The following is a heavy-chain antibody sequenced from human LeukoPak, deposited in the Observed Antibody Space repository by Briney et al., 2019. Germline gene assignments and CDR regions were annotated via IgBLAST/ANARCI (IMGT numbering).Heavy chain of an antibody. V-gene: IGHV4-59*01. D-gene: IGHD6-13*01. Sequence: SETLSLTCTVSGGSISSYYWSWIRQPPGKGLEWIGYIYYSGSTNYNPSLKSRVTILVDTSKNQFSLKLSSVTAADTAVYYCARIAAAGTYYYYYYMDVWGKGTTVTVSS. CDR2: IYYSGST. CDR3: ARIAAAGTYYYYYYMDV. J-gene: IGHJ6*03. CDR1: GGSISSYY.